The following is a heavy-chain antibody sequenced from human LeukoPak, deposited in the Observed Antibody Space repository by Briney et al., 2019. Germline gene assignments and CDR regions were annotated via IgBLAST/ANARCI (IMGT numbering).Heavy chain of an antibody. V-gene: IGHV3-21*01. CDR2: ISFDSGAET. Sequence: PGGSLRLSCAASGFSFSSYFMHWVRQAPGKGLEWVSSISFDSGAETHYADSVKGRFTVSRDNTKNSMYLQMDSLTAEDTAVYYCARTKSGPWVAFDIWGQGTMVTVSS. CDR3: ARTKSGPWVAFDI. CDR1: GFSFSSYF. D-gene: IGHD2-15*01. J-gene: IGHJ3*02.